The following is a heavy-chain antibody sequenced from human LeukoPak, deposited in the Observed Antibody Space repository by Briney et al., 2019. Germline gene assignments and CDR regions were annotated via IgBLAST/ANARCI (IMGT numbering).Heavy chain of an antibody. J-gene: IGHJ5*02. CDR1: GIIITSYW. D-gene: IGHD3-16*01. CDR2: IKQVGSEK. Sequence: PGGSLRLSCAASGIIITSYWMSWVRQTPGKGLEWVANIKQVGSEKNYVDSVKGRFTIFRDNARNSLYLQMNSLRAEDTAVYYCASHSYGYNHWGQGTLVIVSS. V-gene: IGHV3-7*01. CDR3: ASHSYGYNH.